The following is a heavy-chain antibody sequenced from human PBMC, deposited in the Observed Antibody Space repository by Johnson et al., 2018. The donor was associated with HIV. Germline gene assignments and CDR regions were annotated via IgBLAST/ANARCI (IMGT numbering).Heavy chain of an antibody. CDR1: GFTFSSYG. CDR2: IRYDGSNK. J-gene: IGHJ3*02. CDR3: AKAYHSVNDAFDI. V-gene: IGHV3-30*02. Sequence: QVQLVESGGGVVQPGGSLRLSCAASGFTFSSYGMHWVRQAPGKGLEWVAFIRYDGSNKYYADSVKGRFTISRDNSKNTLYLQMNSLRAEDTALYYCAKAYHSVNDAFDIWGQGTMVTVSS.